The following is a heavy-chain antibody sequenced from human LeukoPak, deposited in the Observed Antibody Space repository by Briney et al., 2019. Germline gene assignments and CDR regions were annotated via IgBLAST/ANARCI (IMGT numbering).Heavy chain of an antibody. D-gene: IGHD3-9*01. CDR3: AREYDILIPTFDY. CDR2: ISYDGSIK. J-gene: IGHJ4*02. V-gene: IGHV3-30-3*01. Sequence: GRSLRLSCAASGFTFSSYAMHWVRQAPGKGLEWMAIISYDGSIKYYADSVKGRFTISRDNSKNTLYLQMNSLRAEDTAVYYCAREYDILIPTFDYWGQGTLVTVSS. CDR1: GFTFSSYA.